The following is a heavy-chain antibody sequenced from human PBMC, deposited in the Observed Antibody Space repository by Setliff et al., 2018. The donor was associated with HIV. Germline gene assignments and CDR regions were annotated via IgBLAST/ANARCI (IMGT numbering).Heavy chain of an antibody. J-gene: IGHJ4*02. Sequence: GESLKISCKGSGYTFTNYWIAWVRQMPGKGLEWMGIIYPGDSDTRYSPSFQGQVTISADESISTAYLQWSSLKASDTAMYFCARLAYCGGDCYSHYFDYWGQGTLVTVSS. CDR1: GYTFTNYW. CDR3: ARLAYCGGDCYSHYFDY. D-gene: IGHD2-21*02. V-gene: IGHV5-51*01. CDR2: IYPGDSDT.